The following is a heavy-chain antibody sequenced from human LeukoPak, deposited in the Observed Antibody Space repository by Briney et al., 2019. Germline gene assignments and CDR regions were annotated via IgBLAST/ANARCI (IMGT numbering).Heavy chain of an antibody. CDR3: TKWGDYDGSTGYYDSDY. V-gene: IGHV3-23*01. J-gene: IGHJ4*02. Sequence: QPGASLRLSCAASGFTFRNYAMSRVRQAPGKGLEWVSAIVGNGVSTYYADSVQGRFTISRDNSKNTLYLQMNSLRAEDTALYYCTKWGDYDGSTGYYDSDYWGQGTLVTVSS. CDR2: IVGNGVST. CDR1: GFTFRNYA. D-gene: IGHD3-9*01.